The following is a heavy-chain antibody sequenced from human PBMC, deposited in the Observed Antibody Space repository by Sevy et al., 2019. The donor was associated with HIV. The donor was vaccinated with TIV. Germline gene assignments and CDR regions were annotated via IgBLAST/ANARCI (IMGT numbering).Heavy chain of an antibody. CDR1: GVPFSDAW. J-gene: IGHJ4*02. CDR3: TGINKVRGGFDR. V-gene: IGHV3-15*05. CDR2: IISYAAGGRT. D-gene: IGHD3-10*01. Sequence: GGSLRLSCILSGVPFSDAWMSWARQAPGKGLEWVGRIISYAAGGRTDYAAPVKDRFTISRDDSKNTVYLQMNSLKTEDTAVYYCTGINKVRGGFDRWGQGTLVTVSS.